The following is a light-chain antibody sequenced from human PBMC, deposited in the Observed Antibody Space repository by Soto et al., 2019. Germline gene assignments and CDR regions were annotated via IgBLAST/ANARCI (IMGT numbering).Light chain of an antibody. V-gene: IGLV2-11*01. CDR2: DVS. CDR1: SSDVGGYNY. CDR3: CSYAGSYTYV. J-gene: IGLJ1*01. Sequence: QSALTQPRSVSGSPGQSVTISCTGTSSDVGGYNYVSWYQQHPGKAPKLMIYDVSKRPSGVPDRFSGSKSGNTASLTISGLQAEDEAHYYFCSYAGSYTYVFGTGTKLTVL.